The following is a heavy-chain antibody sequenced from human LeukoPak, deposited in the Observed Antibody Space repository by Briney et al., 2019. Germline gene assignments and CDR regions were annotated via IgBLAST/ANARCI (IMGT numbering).Heavy chain of an antibody. CDR3: AKAGDSSGWYFDY. CDR1: GNYW. Sequence: GGSLRLSCAASGNYWMHWVRQVPGKGLVWVSHINSDGSWTSYADSVTGRFTISRDNSKDTLFLQMHSLRPGDTAVYYCAKAGDSSGWYFDYWGQGTLVTVSS. J-gene: IGHJ4*02. CDR2: INSDGSWT. D-gene: IGHD6-19*01. V-gene: IGHV3-74*01.